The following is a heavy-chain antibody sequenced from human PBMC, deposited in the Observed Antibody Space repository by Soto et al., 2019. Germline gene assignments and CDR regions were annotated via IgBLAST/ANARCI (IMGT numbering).Heavy chain of an antibody. Sequence: SETLSLTCTVSGGSISSYCWSWIRQPPGKGLEWIGYIYYSGSTNYNPSLKSRVTISVDTSKNQFSLKLSSVTAADTAVYYCARVDYDFWSGYYYDWFDPWGQGTLVTVSS. CDR3: ARVDYDFWSGYYYDWFDP. V-gene: IGHV4-59*01. D-gene: IGHD3-3*01. CDR2: IYYSGST. CDR1: GGSISSYC. J-gene: IGHJ5*02.